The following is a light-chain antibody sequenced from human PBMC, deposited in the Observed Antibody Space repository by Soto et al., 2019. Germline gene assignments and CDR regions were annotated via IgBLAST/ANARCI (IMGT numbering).Light chain of an antibody. CDR2: LEGSGIY. CDR3: ETWDRTVTLMRV. Sequence: QSVLTQSSSASTTLGSSVKLTCTLSSGLSNYIIAWHQKQPGKPPRYLMRLEGSGIYNKGSGVPHRFSGSSSGANRYLTISNLQFEDEADYYCETWDRTVTLMRVFGGGTKVTVL. V-gene: IGLV4-60*02. CDR1: SGLSNYI. J-gene: IGLJ3*02.